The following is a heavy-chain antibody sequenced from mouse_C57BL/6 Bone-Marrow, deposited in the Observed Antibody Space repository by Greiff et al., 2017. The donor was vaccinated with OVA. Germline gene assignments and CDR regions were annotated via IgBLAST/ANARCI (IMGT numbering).Heavy chain of an antibody. CDR1: GYTFTSYW. D-gene: IGHD2-4*01. V-gene: IGHV1-53*01. CDR3: AREGGLRRGFFFDY. J-gene: IGHJ2*01. Sequence: VQLQQPGTELVKPGASVKLSCKASGYTFTSYWMHWVKQRPGQGLEWIGNINPSNGGTNYNEKFKSKATLTVDKSSSTAYIQLSSLTSEDSAVDYCAREGGLRRGFFFDYWGQGTTLTVSS. CDR2: INPSNGGT.